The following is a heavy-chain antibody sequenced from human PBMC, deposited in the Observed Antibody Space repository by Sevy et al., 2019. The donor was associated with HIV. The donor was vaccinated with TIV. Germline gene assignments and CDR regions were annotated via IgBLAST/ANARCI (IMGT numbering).Heavy chain of an antibody. D-gene: IGHD3-10*01. V-gene: IGHV3-30-3*01. CDR3: ARVVGYVSGNYYKYYYDLDV. CDR1: GFTFSSYA. Sequence: GGSLRLSCAASGFTFSSYAMHWVRQAPGKGLEWVTVISYDGSTKYYADSVKGRFTISRDNAKNTLYLQMNSLRAEDTAVYYCARVVGYVSGNYYKYYYDLDVWGQGTAVTVSS. J-gene: IGHJ6*02. CDR2: ISYDGSTK.